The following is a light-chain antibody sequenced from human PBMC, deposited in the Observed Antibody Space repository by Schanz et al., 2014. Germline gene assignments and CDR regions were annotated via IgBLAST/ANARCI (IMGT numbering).Light chain of an antibody. V-gene: IGKV3-15*01. CDR1: QSVISS. Sequence: EIVMTQSPATLSVSTGERVTLSCRASQSVISSLAWYQQKPGQAPRLLIYGASTRATGIPARFSGSGSGTEFTLTISSLQSEDFAVYYCQHYNSFPPTFGQGTKLEIK. CDR2: GAS. J-gene: IGKJ2*01. CDR3: QHYNSFPPT.